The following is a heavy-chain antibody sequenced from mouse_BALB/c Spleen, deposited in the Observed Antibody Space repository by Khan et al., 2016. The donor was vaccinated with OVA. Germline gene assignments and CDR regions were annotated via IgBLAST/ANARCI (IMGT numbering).Heavy chain of an antibody. CDR1: GYTFTDFT. V-gene: IGHV1S137*01. CDR2: ISTYYGDA. CDR3: GRGGGGNRFAY. Sequence: VQLQQSGAELVRPGVSVKISCKGSGYTFTDFTVHWVKQSHAKSLEWIGVISTYYGDATYNQKFKGKATMTVEKSSSTAYMELARLTSEDSAIYYCGRGGGGNRFAYWGQGTLVTVSA. J-gene: IGHJ3*01.